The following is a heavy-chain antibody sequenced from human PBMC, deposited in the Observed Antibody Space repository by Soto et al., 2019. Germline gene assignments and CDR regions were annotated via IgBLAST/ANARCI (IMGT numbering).Heavy chain of an antibody. Sequence: PGGSLRLSCAPSGFTFSNYCMHWGRQAPGKGLEWVAVISYDGSYKYYADSVKGRVTISRDNSKNTLYLQMNSLRAEDTAVYYCAKDAGGVILTGYPTYNCFDPWGQGTLVTVSS. CDR2: ISYDGSYK. J-gene: IGHJ5*02. V-gene: IGHV3-30*18. D-gene: IGHD3-9*01. CDR3: AKDAGGVILTGYPTYNCFDP. CDR1: GFTFSNYC.